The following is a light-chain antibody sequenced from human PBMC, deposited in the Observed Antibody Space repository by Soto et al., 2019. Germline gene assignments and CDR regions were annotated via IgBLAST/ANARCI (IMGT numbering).Light chain of an antibody. J-gene: IGLJ1*01. CDR3: SSFTTTYSYV. Sequence: QSALTPPPSASGSLGQSLTISCTGTSSVIGAYIYVSWYQQHPGKAPKLIIYGVYHRPSGVSTRFSASKSAYTASLTISGLQAEDEADYYCSSFTTTYSYVFGPGTKVTVL. V-gene: IGLV2-14*01. CDR1: SSVIGAYIY. CDR2: GVY.